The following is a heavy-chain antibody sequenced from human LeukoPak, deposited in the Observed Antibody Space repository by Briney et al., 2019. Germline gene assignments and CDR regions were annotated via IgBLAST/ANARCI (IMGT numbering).Heavy chain of an antibody. Sequence: GGSLRLSCAASGFSFSGHWMNWVRQAPGKGLEWVANIKEDGSDENYMDSVKGRFTISRENAKNSLFLQMNNLRVEDTAVYYCARNRGWETFGHWGQGTLVTVSS. CDR3: ARNRGWETFGH. D-gene: IGHD1-14*01. J-gene: IGHJ4*02. CDR1: GFSFSGHW. CDR2: IKEDGSDE. V-gene: IGHV3-7*03.